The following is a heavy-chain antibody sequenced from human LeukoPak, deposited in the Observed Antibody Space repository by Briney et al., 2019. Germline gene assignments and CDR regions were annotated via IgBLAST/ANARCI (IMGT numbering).Heavy chain of an antibody. J-gene: IGHJ4*02. V-gene: IGHV4-59*12. CDR1: GGSIATYY. CDR3: ARVSWFYGSGGPAYTYFDY. CDR2: IYYTGST. Sequence: SETLSLTCTVSGGSIATYYWSWIRQPPGKGLEWIGYIYYTGSTNYNPSLKSRVTISVDTSKNQFSLKLSSVTAADTAVYYCARVSWFYGSGGPAYTYFDYWGQGTLVTVSS. D-gene: IGHD3-10*01.